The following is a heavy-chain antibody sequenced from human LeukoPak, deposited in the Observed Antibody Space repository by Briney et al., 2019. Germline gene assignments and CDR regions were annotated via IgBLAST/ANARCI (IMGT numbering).Heavy chain of an antibody. CDR1: GFTFSSYG. J-gene: IGHJ4*02. Sequence: GSLRLSCAASGFTFSSYGMHWVRQAPGKGLEWVAYIRYDGSNKYYADSVKGRFTISRDNAKNTLYLQMNSLRAEDTAVYYCGKGIVVVPAVVDYWGQGTLVTVSS. CDR2: IRYDGSNK. CDR3: GKGIVVVPAVVDY. V-gene: IGHV3-30*02. D-gene: IGHD2-2*01.